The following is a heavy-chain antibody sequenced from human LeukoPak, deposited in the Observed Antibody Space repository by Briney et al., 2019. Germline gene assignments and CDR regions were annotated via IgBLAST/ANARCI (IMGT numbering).Heavy chain of an antibody. CDR3: ARFRSSVSSGWYLYYYYMDV. D-gene: IGHD6-19*01. Sequence: PGGSLRLSCAASGFTFSDYYMSWIRQAPGKGLEWVSYISSSGSTIYYADSVRGRFIIFRDNAKNSLYLQMNSLRAEDTAVYYCARFRSSVSSGWYLYYYYMDVWGKGTTVTVSS. V-gene: IGHV3-11*04. J-gene: IGHJ6*03. CDR1: GFTFSDYY. CDR2: ISSSGSTI.